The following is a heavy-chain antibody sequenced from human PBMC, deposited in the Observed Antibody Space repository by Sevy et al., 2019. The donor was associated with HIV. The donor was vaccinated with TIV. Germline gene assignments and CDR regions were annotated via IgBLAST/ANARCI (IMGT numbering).Heavy chain of an antibody. Sequence: GGSLRLSCAASGFTFSNAWMSWVRQAPGKGLEWVGRIKSKTDGGTTDYAAPVKGRFTISRDDSKNTLYLQMNSLKTEDTAVYYCTTGLSGSYSGFDYWGQGTLVTVSS. CDR1: GFTFSNAW. CDR3: TTGLSGSYSGFDY. V-gene: IGHV3-15*01. J-gene: IGHJ4*02. CDR2: IKSKTDGGTT. D-gene: IGHD1-26*01.